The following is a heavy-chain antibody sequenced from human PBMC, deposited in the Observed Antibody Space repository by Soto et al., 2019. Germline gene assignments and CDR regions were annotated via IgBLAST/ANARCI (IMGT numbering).Heavy chain of an antibody. J-gene: IGHJ5*02. V-gene: IGHV1-58*01. CDR3: ARDYGVVTAQNWFDP. CDR2: IVVGSGNT. D-gene: IGHD2-21*02. Sequence: SVKVSCKASGFTFTSSAVQWVRQARGQRLEWIGWIVVGSGNTNYAQKFQERVTITRDMSTSTAYMELRSLRSDDTAVYYCARDYGVVTAQNWFDPWGQGTLVTVSS. CDR1: GFTFTSSA.